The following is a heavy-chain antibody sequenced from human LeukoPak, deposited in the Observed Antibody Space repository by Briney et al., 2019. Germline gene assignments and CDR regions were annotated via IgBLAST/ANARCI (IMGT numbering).Heavy chain of an antibody. V-gene: IGHV7-4-1*02. CDR1: GYTFTTYA. Sequence: ASVKVSCKTSGYTFTTYAISWVRQAPGQGLEWMGWINTNTGNPTYAQGFFTGRFVFSLDTSVSTAYLQISSLNTEDTAVYYCARRGITFYYGIDYRGQGTLVTVSS. CDR3: ARRGITFYYGIDY. D-gene: IGHD2/OR15-2a*01. CDR2: INTNTGNP. J-gene: IGHJ4*02.